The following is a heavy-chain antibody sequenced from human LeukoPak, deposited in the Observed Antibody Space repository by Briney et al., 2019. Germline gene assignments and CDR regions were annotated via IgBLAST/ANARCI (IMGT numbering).Heavy chain of an antibody. Sequence: SETLSLTCTVSGGSISSYYWSWIRQPAGKGLEWIGRIYTSGSTNYNPSLKSRVTMSVDTSKNQFSLKLSSVTAADTAVYYCARGLTTVTTSPNWYFDLWGRGTLVTVSS. CDR1: GGSISSYY. CDR3: ARGLTTVTTSPNWYFDL. D-gene: IGHD4-17*01. J-gene: IGHJ2*01. CDR2: IYTSGST. V-gene: IGHV4-4*07.